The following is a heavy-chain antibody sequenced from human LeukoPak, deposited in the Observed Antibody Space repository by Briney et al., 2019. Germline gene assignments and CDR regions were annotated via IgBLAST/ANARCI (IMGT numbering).Heavy chain of an antibody. J-gene: IGHJ6*04. D-gene: IGHD4-11*01. CDR3: AKSVEHSNYRKFHD. CDR2: ISGGGGGT. CDR1: GFIFSNYA. Sequence: GGSLRLSCAASGFIFSNYAMSWVRQAPGKGPEWVSGISGGGGGTYYADSVKGRFTISRANSKNTLYLQMKSLRVDDTAVYYCAKSVEHSNYRKFHDWGKGTTVTVSS. V-gene: IGHV3-23*01.